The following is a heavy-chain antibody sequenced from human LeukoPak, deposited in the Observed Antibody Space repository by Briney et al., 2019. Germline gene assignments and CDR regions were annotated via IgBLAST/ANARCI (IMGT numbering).Heavy chain of an antibody. V-gene: IGHV3-11*01. CDR1: EFTFSDYY. CDR2: ISSSGSTI. J-gene: IGHJ4*02. CDR3: VRDYRACFDY. Sequence: GGSPRLSCAASEFTFSDYYMSWIRQAPGKGLEWVSYISSSGSTIYYADSVKGRFTISRDNAKNSLYLQMNSLRAEDTAVYYCVRDYRACFDYWGQGTLVTVSS. D-gene: IGHD3-16*02.